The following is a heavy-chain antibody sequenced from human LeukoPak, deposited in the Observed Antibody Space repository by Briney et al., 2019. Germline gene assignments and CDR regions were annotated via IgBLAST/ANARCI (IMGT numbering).Heavy chain of an antibody. Sequence: GASVKVSCKASGYTFTSYGISWARQAPGQGLEWMGWISAYNGNTNYAQKLQGRVTMTTDTSTSTAYMELRSLRSDDTAVYYCARDLPYCGGDCYSNGMDVWGKGTTVTVSS. D-gene: IGHD2-21*02. CDR3: ARDLPYCGGDCYSNGMDV. CDR2: ISAYNGNT. J-gene: IGHJ6*04. V-gene: IGHV1-18*04. CDR1: GYTFTSYG.